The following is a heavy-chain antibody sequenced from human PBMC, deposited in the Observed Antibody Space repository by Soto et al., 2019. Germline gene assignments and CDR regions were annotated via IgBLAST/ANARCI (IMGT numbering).Heavy chain of an antibody. CDR2: LYWDGDK. CDR1: GFSVTNNGEG. D-gene: IGHD5-12*01. V-gene: IGHV2-5*02. Sequence: QITLKESGPTLVKPTQTLTLTCTFSGFSVTNNGEGVGWIRQPPGKALEWLATLYWDGDKRYSPSLRKRASVPTATPKSQVVLTMTDMGPQNTATYFCAHRQTTITVATSFHLWGQATLVTVS. J-gene: IGHJ5*02. CDR3: AHRQTTITVATSFHL.